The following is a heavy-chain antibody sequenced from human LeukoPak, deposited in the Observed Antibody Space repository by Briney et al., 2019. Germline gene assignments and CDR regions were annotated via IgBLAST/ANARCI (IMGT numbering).Heavy chain of an antibody. CDR1: GGTFSSYA. CDR3: ATFEYSSSSFDY. J-gene: IGHJ4*02. V-gene: IGHV1-69*05. CDR2: IIPIFGTA. Sequence: SVKVSCKASGGTFSSYAISWVRQAPGQGLEWMGRIIPIFGTANYAQKFQGRVTTTTDESTSTAYMELSSLRSEDTAVYYCATFEYSSSSFDYWGQGTLVTVSS. D-gene: IGHD6-6*01.